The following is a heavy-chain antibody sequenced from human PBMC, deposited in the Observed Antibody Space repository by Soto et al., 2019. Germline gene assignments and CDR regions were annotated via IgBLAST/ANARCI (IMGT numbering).Heavy chain of an antibody. J-gene: IGHJ4*02. CDR2: FDPEDGET. CDR1: GYTLTELS. CDR3: ATGEGSSWLLDY. Sequence: ASVKVSCKVSGYTLTELSMHWVRQAPGKGLEWMGGFDPEDGETIYAQKFQGRVTMTEDTSTDTAYMELSSLRSEDTAVYYCATGEGSSWLLDYWGQGTLVTVSS. D-gene: IGHD6-13*01. V-gene: IGHV1-24*01.